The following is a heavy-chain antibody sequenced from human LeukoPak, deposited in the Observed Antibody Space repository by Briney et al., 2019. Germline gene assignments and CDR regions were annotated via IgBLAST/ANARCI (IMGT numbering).Heavy chain of an antibody. CDR3: AKDQLERDDILTGYCPDY. V-gene: IGHV3-23*01. D-gene: IGHD3-9*01. J-gene: IGHJ4*02. Sequence: PGGSLRLSCAASGFTFSSYGMSWVRQAPGKGLEWVSAISGSGGSTYYADSVKGRFTISRDNSKNTLYLQMNSLRAEDTTVYYCAKDQLERDDILTGYCPDYWGQGTLVTVSS. CDR1: GFTFSSYG. CDR2: ISGSGGST.